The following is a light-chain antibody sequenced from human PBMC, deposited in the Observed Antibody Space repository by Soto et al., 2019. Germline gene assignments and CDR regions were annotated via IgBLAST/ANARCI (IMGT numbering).Light chain of an antibody. Sequence: DIPMTQSPPTLSASVGDRVTITCRASQSIETWVAWYQQKPGKAPKLLIYEASTLKSWVPSRFSGSGSETEFTLTISDLQPDDFATYYCQQYNNYPTFGGGTKLEIK. CDR1: QSIETW. CDR2: EAS. CDR3: QQYNNYPT. V-gene: IGKV1-5*03. J-gene: IGKJ4*01.